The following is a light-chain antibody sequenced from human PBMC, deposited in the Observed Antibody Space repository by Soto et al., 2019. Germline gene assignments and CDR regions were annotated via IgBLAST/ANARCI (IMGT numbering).Light chain of an antibody. Sequence: DIPMTPSPSTLSASVGHRFTITWLASQGISSYLAWYQQKPWKAPKLLIYAASSFQSGVPSRFSGSGSGTDFTLTITSLQPEDFATYYCQQTYSTPITFGQGTRREIK. CDR1: QGISSY. CDR2: AAS. V-gene: IGKV1-39*01. CDR3: QQTYSTPIT. J-gene: IGKJ5*01.